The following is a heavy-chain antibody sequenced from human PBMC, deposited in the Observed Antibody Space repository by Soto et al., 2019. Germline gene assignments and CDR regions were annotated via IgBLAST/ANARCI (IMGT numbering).Heavy chain of an antibody. D-gene: IGHD1-1*01. J-gene: IGHJ4*02. CDR3: VRGPYNYNSRYFDY. CDR1: GGSFSGYF. CDR2: INHSGIT. Sequence: LSLTCTVSGGSFSGYFWTWIRQPPGKGLEWLAEINHSGITNYNPSVESRVSMSVDTSKNQFSLRLYSVTAADTAVYYCVRGPYNYNSRYFDYWGQGTLVTVSS. V-gene: IGHV4-34*01.